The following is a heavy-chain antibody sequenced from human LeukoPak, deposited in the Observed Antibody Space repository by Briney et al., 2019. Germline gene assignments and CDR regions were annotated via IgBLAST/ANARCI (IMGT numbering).Heavy chain of an antibody. CDR1: GGSISSYY. Sequence: ASETLSLTCTVSGGSISSYYWSWIRQPPGKGLEWIGYIYYSGSTNYNPSLKSRVTISVDTSKNQFSLKLSSVTAADTAVYYCARQAISNLAFDYWGQGTLVAVSS. CDR2: IYYSGST. D-gene: IGHD3-3*01. CDR3: ARQAISNLAFDY. J-gene: IGHJ4*02. V-gene: IGHV4-59*08.